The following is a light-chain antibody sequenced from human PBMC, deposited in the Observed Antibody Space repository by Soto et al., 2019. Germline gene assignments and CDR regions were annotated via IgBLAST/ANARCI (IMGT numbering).Light chain of an antibody. Sequence: DIQMTQSPYPLAASVGDRVTITCRASQSISSWLAWYQQKTGKAPNLLIYKAASLESGVTSRFSASGSGTEFTLTISSLQPDEFATYFCQQHGTYPLTFGGGTKVEI. CDR3: QQHGTYPLT. CDR2: KAA. CDR1: QSISSW. J-gene: IGKJ4*02. V-gene: IGKV1-5*03.